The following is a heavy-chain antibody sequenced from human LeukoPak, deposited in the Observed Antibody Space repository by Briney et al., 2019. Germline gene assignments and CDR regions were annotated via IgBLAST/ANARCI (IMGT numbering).Heavy chain of an antibody. Sequence: GASVKVSCKASGYTFTCYYMDWVRQAPGQGLEWKGWINPNSGVTNYAQKFQGRVTMTRDTSISTAYMELSRLRSDDTAVYYCARDRGSSGWANDAFDIWGQGTMVTVSS. CDR3: ARDRGSSGWANDAFDI. CDR1: GYTFTCYY. D-gene: IGHD6-19*01. J-gene: IGHJ3*02. CDR2: INPNSGVT. V-gene: IGHV1-2*02.